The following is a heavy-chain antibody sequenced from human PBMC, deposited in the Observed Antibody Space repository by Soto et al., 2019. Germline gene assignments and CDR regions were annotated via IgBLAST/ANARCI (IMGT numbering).Heavy chain of an antibody. D-gene: IGHD6-13*01. CDR1: GGTFSSYA. Sequence: QVQLVQSGAEVKKPGSSVKVSCKASGGTFSSYAISWVRQAPGQGLEWMGGIIPIFGTANYAQKFQGRVRITAGESTSTAYMELSSLRSEDTAVYYCARDIAAAGNIEGYFDYWGQGTLVTVSS. CDR3: ARDIAAAGNIEGYFDY. CDR2: IIPIFGTA. V-gene: IGHV1-69*01. J-gene: IGHJ4*02.